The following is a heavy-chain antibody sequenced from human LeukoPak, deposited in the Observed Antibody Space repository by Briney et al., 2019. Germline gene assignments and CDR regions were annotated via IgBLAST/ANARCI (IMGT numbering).Heavy chain of an antibody. CDR1: GGSITASY. CDR3: ATYYYGSGSPADDAFDI. J-gene: IGHJ3*02. V-gene: IGHV4-59*01. CDR2: ISNSGST. Sequence: SETLSLTCTVSGGSITASYWTWVRQPPGKGLEYIGYISNSGSTNYNPSLKSRVTISVDTSKNQFSLKLSSVTAADTAVYYCATYYYGSGSPADDAFDIWGQGTMVTVSS. D-gene: IGHD3-10*01.